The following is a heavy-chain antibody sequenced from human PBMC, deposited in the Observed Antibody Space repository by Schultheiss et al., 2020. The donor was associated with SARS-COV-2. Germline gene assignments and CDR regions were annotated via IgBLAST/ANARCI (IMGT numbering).Heavy chain of an antibody. CDR3: ARGNGDYSSYYFDY. CDR2: IYTSGST. CDR1: GGSISSYY. J-gene: IGHJ4*02. Sequence: SETLSLTCTVSGGSISSYYWSWIRQPAGKGLEWIGRIYTSGSTNYNPSLKSRVTISVDTSKNQFSLKLSSVTAADTAVYYCARGNGDYSSYYFDYWGQGTLVTVSS. D-gene: IGHD4-17*01. V-gene: IGHV4-4*07.